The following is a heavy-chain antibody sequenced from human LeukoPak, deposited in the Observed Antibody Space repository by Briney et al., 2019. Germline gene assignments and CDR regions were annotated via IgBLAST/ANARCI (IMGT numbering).Heavy chain of an antibody. CDR3: ARGRNHGLNSFDP. Sequence: KTSDTLSLTCAVYGGSFSGYYWSWLRHPPGKGLEWIGEINHSEITNYNPSLKSRDTISGDKSKNKFSPKQRSVPASDTAVYYCARGRNHGLNSFDPWGQGSLVTVSS. J-gene: IGHJ5*02. CDR2: INHSEIT. V-gene: IGHV4-34*01. CDR1: GGSFSGYY.